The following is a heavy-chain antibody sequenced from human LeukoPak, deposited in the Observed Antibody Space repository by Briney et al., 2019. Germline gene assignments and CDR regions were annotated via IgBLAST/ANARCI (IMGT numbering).Heavy chain of an antibody. Sequence: AGGSLRLSCAASGFIFSSYGMHWVRQAPGKGLEWVAFIRYDGSNKYYADSVKGRFTISRDNSKNTLYLQMNSLRTEDTAVYFCAKDRSRQQMWGTIKKWFDPWAQGTLVSVSS. D-gene: IGHD5-24*01. CDR3: AKDRSRQQMWGTIKKWFDP. CDR1: GFIFSSYG. J-gene: IGHJ5*02. V-gene: IGHV3-30*02. CDR2: IRYDGSNK.